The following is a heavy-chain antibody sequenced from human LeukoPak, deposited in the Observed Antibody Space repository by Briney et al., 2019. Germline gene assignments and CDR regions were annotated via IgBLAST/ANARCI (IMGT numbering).Heavy chain of an antibody. CDR1: GFTFSNYW. Sequence: GGSLRPSCAASGFTFSNYWMTWVRQAPGKGLEWVANIKQDGSEKYYVDSVKGRFTISRDNAKNSLYLQMNSLRAEDTAVYYCARSETTYYYDSSVFYYYYGMDVWGQGTTVTVSS. D-gene: IGHD3-22*01. J-gene: IGHJ6*02. CDR3: ARSETTYYYDSSVFYYYYGMDV. V-gene: IGHV3-7*01. CDR2: IKQDGSEK.